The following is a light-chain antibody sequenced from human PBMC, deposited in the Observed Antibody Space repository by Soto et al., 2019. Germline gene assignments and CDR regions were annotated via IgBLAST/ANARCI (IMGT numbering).Light chain of an antibody. V-gene: IGKV1-5*03. CDR1: QSISSW. Sequence: DIQMTQSPSTLSASVGDRVTITCRASQSISSWLAWYQQKPGKAPKLLIYKASSLESGVPSRFSGSGSGTEFNLTISSLQPDDFATYYCQHYNSYPGWTFGQGTKVEIK. CDR3: QHYNSYPGWT. CDR2: KAS. J-gene: IGKJ1*01.